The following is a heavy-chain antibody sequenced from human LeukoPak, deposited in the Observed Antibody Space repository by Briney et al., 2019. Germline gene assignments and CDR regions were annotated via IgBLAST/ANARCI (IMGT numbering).Heavy chain of an antibody. CDR3: ARLRGDSRFHDYYGMDV. V-gene: IGHV1-18*01. Sequence: GASVKVSCKASGYTFTSYGISWVRQAPGQGLEWMGWISAYNGNTNYAQKLQGRVTMTTDTSTSTAYMELRSLRSDDTAVYYCARLRGDSRFHDYYGMDVWGQGTTVTVSS. CDR2: ISAYNGNT. CDR1: GYTFTSYG. J-gene: IGHJ6*02. D-gene: IGHD4-17*01.